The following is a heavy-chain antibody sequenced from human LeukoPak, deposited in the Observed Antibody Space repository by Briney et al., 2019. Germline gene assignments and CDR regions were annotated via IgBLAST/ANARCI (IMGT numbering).Heavy chain of an antibody. CDR3: AKEGGYDYVWGSLRSTPFSFDY. CDR1: GFTFSDYA. Sequence: GGSLRLSCEASGFTFSDYAMSWVRQAPGKGLEWVSTISSTIDRTYYADSVKGRFTISRDNSKNTLYLQMSSLRAEDTAVYYCAKEGGYDYVWGSLRSTPFSFDYWGQGTLVTVSS. D-gene: IGHD3-16*02. CDR2: ISSTIDRT. V-gene: IGHV3-23*01. J-gene: IGHJ4*02.